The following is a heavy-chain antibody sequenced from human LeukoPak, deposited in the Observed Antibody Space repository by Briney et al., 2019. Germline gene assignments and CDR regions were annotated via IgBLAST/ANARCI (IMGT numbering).Heavy chain of an antibody. J-gene: IGHJ5*02. CDR3: AGGPPPIRYCSGGSCYSSDNWFDP. V-gene: IGHV1-46*01. CDR2: INPSGGST. D-gene: IGHD2-15*01. Sequence: ASVKVSCKASGYTFTSYYMHWVRQAPGQGLEWMGIINPSGGSTSYAQKFQGRVTMTRDMSTSTVYMELSSLRSEDTAVYYCAGGPPPIRYCSGGSCYSSDNWFDPWGQGTLVTVSS. CDR1: GYTFTSYY.